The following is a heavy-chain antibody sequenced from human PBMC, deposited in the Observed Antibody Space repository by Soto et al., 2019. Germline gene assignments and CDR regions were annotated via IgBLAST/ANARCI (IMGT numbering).Heavy chain of an antibody. J-gene: IGHJ4*02. CDR2: IIPIFGTA. CDR1: GGTFSSYA. Sequence: ASVKVSCKASGGTFSSYAISWVRQAPGQGLEWMGGIIPIFGTANYAQKFQGRVTITADKSTSTAYMELSSLRSEDTAVYYCARGRTSSSKKYYFDYWGQGTLVTVSS. D-gene: IGHD6-6*01. CDR3: ARGRTSSSKKYYFDY. V-gene: IGHV1-69*06.